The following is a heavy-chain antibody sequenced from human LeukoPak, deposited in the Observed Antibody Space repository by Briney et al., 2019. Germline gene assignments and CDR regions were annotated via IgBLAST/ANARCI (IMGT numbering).Heavy chain of an antibody. D-gene: IGHD3-10*01. CDR1: GFSLSTSGMC. Sequence: SGPTLVNPTQTLTLTCTFSGFSLSTSGMCVSWIRQPPGKALEWLARIDWDDDKHYSTSLKTRLTISKDTSKNQVVLTMTNMDPVDTATYYCARTTYFNYYFDYWGQGTLVTVSS. CDR3: ARTTYFNYYFDY. J-gene: IGHJ4*02. V-gene: IGHV2-70*11. CDR2: IDWDDDK.